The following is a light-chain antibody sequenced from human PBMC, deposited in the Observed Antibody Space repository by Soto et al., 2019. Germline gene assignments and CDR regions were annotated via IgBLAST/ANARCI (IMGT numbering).Light chain of an antibody. CDR3: CSYAGSYTYV. J-gene: IGLJ1*01. CDR2: DVS. V-gene: IGLV2-11*01. CDR1: SSDVGGYNH. Sequence: SALTQPRSVSGSPGQSVTISCTGTSSDVGGYNHVSWYQQHPGKAPKLMIYDVSKRPSGVPDRFSGSKSGNTASLTISGLQAEDEADYYCCSYAGSYTYVFGTGTKVTVL.